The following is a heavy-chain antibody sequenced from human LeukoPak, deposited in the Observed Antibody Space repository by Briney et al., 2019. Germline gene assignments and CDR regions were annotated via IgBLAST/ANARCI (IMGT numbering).Heavy chain of an antibody. D-gene: IGHD2-15*01. CDR2: IKSKTDGGTT. Sequence: KSGGSLRLSCAASGFTFSNAWMSWVRQAPGKGLEWVGRIKSKTDGGTTDYAAPVKGRFTISRDDSKNTLYLQMNSLKTEDTAVYYCARPYCSGGSCYVDYWGQGTLVTVSS. CDR1: GFTFSNAW. V-gene: IGHV3-15*01. J-gene: IGHJ4*02. CDR3: ARPYCSGGSCYVDY.